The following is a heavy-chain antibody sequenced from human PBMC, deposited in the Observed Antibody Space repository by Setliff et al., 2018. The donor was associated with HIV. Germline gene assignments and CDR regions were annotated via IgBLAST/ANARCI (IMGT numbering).Heavy chain of an antibody. V-gene: IGHV2-5*02. Sequence: GSGPTLVNTTQTLTLTCTFSGFSLSTDGVGVGWIRQPPGKALEWLVLIYWDDDKRYSPSLESRLTITKDTSKNQVVLTMTNMDPVDTATYYCAHSYCSSTSCYPHYYYYMDVWGKGTTVTVSS. D-gene: IGHD2-2*01. J-gene: IGHJ6*03. CDR1: GFSLSTDGVG. CDR2: IYWDDDK. CDR3: AHSYCSSTSCYPHYYYYMDV.